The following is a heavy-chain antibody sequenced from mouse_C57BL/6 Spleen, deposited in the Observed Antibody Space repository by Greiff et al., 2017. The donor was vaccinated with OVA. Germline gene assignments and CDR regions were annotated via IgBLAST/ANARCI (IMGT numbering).Heavy chain of an antibody. Sequence: EVQLVESGGGLVKPGGSLKLSCAASGFTFSDYGMHWVRQAPEKGLEWVAYISSGSSTIYYADTVKGRFTISRDNAKNTLFLQMTSLRSEDTAMYYCARPYDYDEGYYAMDYWGQGTSVTVSS. CDR3: ARPYDYDEGYYAMDY. J-gene: IGHJ4*01. CDR2: ISSGSSTI. V-gene: IGHV5-17*01. CDR1: GFTFSDYG. D-gene: IGHD2-4*01.